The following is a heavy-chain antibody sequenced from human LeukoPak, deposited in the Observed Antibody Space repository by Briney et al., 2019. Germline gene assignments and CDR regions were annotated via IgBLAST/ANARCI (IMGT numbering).Heavy chain of an antibody. V-gene: IGHV4-34*01. CDR3: ARGPVYCSGGSCYSGWFDP. CDR2: INHSGST. Sequence: SETLSLTCAVYGGSFSGYYWSWIRQPPGKGLEWIGEINHSGSTNYNPSLKSRVTISVDRSKNQFSLKLSSVTAADTAVYYCARGPVYCSGGSCYSGWFDPWGQGTLVTVSS. D-gene: IGHD2-15*01. J-gene: IGHJ5*02. CDR1: GGSFSGYY.